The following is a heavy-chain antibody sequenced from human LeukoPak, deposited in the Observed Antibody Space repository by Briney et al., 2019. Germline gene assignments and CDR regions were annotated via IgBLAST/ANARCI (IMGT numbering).Heavy chain of an antibody. J-gene: IGHJ4*02. CDR1: GFTVSSNY. Sequence: GGSLRLSCAASGFTVSSNYMSWVRQAPGKGLEWVSVIYSGGHTYYADSVKGRFTISRDNSKNTLFFQMNSLRAEDTAVYYCARAVRGVSSYWGQGTLVTVSS. D-gene: IGHD3-10*01. CDR3: ARAVRGVSSY. CDR2: IYSGGHT. V-gene: IGHV3-66*01.